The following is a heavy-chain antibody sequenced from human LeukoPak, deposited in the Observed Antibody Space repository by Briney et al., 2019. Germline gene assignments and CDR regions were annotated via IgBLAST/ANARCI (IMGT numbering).Heavy chain of an antibody. J-gene: IGHJ4*02. D-gene: IGHD5-24*01. CDR1: GYTFTGYY. CDR3: ARGEEMATITGGPDY. V-gene: IGHV1-46*01. CDR2: ISPSGGST. Sequence: PTASVKVSCKASGYTFTGYYMHWVRQAPGQGLEWMGIISPSGGSTSYAQKFRGRVTMTRDTSTTTVYMELTSLKSDDTAVYYCARGEEMATITGGPDYWGQGTLVTVSS.